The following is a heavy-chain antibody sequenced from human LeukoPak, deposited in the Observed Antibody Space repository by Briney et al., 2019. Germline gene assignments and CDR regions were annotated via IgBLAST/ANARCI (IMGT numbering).Heavy chain of an antibody. Sequence: GGSLRLSCAASGFTFSSYSMNWVRQAPGKGLEWVSYISSRSTTMYYADSVKGRFTISRDNVKNSLYLQMNSLRAEDTAIYYCASVHTNLGYWGQGTLVTVSS. CDR2: ISSRSTTM. V-gene: IGHV3-48*01. D-gene: IGHD1-14*01. CDR3: ASVHTNLGY. CDR1: GFTFSSYS. J-gene: IGHJ4*02.